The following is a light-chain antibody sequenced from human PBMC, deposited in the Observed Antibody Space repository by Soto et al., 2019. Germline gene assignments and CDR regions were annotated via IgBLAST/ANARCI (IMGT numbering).Light chain of an antibody. CDR3: SSYAGSNNLVV. CDR1: SSDVGGYNY. V-gene: IGLV2-8*01. J-gene: IGLJ2*01. CDR2: EVS. Sequence: QSALTQPPSASGSPGQSVTISCTGTSSDVGGYNYVSWYQQLPDKAPKLMIYEVSKRPSGVPDRFSGSKSGNTASLTVSGLRAEDEADYYCSSYAGSNNLVVFGGGTKLTFL.